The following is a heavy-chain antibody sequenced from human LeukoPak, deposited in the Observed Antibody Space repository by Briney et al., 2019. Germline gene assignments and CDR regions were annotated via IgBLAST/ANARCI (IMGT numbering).Heavy chain of an antibody. CDR3: ARALTGTFRDYYYYMDV. D-gene: IGHD1-7*01. Sequence: SETLSLTCTVSGGSISTSNYYWGWIRQPPGKGLEWIGEINHSGSTNYNPSLKSRVTISVDTSKNQFSLKLSSVTAADTAVYYCARALTGTFRDYYYYMDVWGKGTTVTVSS. CDR1: GGSISTSNYY. V-gene: IGHV4-39*07. J-gene: IGHJ6*03. CDR2: INHSGST.